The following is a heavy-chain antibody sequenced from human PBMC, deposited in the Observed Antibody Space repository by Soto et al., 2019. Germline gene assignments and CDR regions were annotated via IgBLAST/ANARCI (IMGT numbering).Heavy chain of an antibody. D-gene: IGHD5-12*01. V-gene: IGHV3-23*01. CDR3: AKDVSENSGTGIADY. CDR1: GFTFNKCG. CDR2: ISGSGKTT. Sequence: DVQLLESGGGLVQPGGSLRLSCAASGFTFNKCGISWVRQAPGKGLQWVATISGSGKTTEYADSVKGRLTISRDNSRNTVHLHMNSLRVEDTAIYYCAKDVSENSGTGIADYWGQGTLVTVSS. J-gene: IGHJ4*02.